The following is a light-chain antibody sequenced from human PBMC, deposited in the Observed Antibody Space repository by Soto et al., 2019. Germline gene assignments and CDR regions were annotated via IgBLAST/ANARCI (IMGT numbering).Light chain of an antibody. Sequence: EIVLTQSPGTLSLSPGERATLSCRASQSVSSSYLAWYQQKGGQAPRLLIYGASSRATGIPDRFSGSGSGTDFTLTISRLEPEDFAVDYCQQYVRSPWTFGQGTKVEIK. CDR1: QSVSSSY. V-gene: IGKV3-20*01. J-gene: IGKJ1*01. CDR2: GAS. CDR3: QQYVRSPWT.